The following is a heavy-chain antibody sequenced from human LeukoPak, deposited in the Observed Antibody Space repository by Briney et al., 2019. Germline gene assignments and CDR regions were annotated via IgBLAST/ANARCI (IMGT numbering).Heavy chain of an antibody. CDR1: GFTFGDYS. Sequence: PGGSLRLSCTTSGFTFGDYSMSWVRQAPGKGLEWVGFIRSKAYGGTPEYASSVKGGFTISRDDSKGIAYLQMNSLKTDDTAVYYCNREWCGGDCPRSDYWGQGSVVTVSS. V-gene: IGHV3-49*04. CDR2: IRSKAYGGTP. D-gene: IGHD2-21*02. CDR3: NREWCGGDCPRSDY. J-gene: IGHJ4*02.